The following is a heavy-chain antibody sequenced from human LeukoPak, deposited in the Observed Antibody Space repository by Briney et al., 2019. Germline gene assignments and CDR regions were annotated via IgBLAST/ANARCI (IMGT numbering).Heavy chain of an antibody. J-gene: IGHJ5*02. Sequence: ASVKVSCKASGYTFTGYYMHWVRQAPGQGLEWMGWLNPNSGGTNYAQKFQGRVTMTRDTSISTAYMELSRLKSDDTAVYYCARVGCGGGNCYSPYNWFDPWGQGTLVTVSS. CDR3: ARVGCGGGNCYSPYNWFDP. CDR1: GYTFTGYY. V-gene: IGHV1-2*02. D-gene: IGHD2-15*01. CDR2: LNPNSGGT.